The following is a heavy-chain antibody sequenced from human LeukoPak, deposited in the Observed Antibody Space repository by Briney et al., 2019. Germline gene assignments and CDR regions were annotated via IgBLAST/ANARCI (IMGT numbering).Heavy chain of an antibody. D-gene: IGHD1-26*01. V-gene: IGHV4-39*07. CDR1: GGSISSSSYY. CDR3: ARDSGSYLP. Sequence: SETLSLTCTVSGGSISSSSYYWGWIRQPPGKGLEWIGSIYYSGSTYYNPSLKSRVTISVDTSKNQFSLKLSSVTAADTAVYYCARDSGSYLPWGQGTLVTVSS. J-gene: IGHJ4*02. CDR2: IYYSGST.